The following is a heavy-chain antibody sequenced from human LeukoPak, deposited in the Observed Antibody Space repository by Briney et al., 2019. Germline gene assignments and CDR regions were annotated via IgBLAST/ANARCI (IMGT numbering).Heavy chain of an antibody. Sequence: GGSLRLSCAASGFSFSSHGMSRVRQAPGKGLVWVSRINSDGSSTSYADSVKGRFTISRDNAKNTLYLQMNSLRAEDTAVYYCARDVGWFDPWGQGTLVTVSS. J-gene: IGHJ5*02. CDR3: ARDVGWFDP. D-gene: IGHD2-15*01. CDR1: GFSFSSHG. V-gene: IGHV3-74*01. CDR2: INSDGSST.